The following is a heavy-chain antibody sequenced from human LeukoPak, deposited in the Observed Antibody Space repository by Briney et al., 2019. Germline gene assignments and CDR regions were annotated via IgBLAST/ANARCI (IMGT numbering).Heavy chain of an antibody. D-gene: IGHD2-15*01. V-gene: IGHV1-8*03. CDR3: ARGRVGPNWFDP. Sequence: ASVKVSCKASGYTFTSYDINWVRQATGQGLEWKGWMNPNSGNTGYAQKFQGRVTITRNTSISTAYMELSSLRSEDTAVYYCARGRVGPNWFDPWGQGTLVTVSS. CDR2: MNPNSGNT. J-gene: IGHJ5*02. CDR1: GYTFTSYD.